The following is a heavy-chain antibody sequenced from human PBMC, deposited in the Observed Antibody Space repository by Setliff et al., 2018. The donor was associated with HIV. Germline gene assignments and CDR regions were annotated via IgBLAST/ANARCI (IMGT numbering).Heavy chain of an antibody. J-gene: IGHJ5*01. CDR3: VAATTEGFDP. CDR1: GFTSSNAW. V-gene: IGHV3-15*01. Sequence: GGSLRLSCAASGFTSSNAWMSWVRQAPGKGLEWVGRIKSKTDGGTTDYAAPVKGRFTISRDDSKNTLYLQMNSLKTEDTAVYYCVAATTEGFDPWGQGTMVTVSS. D-gene: IGHD6-13*01. CDR2: IKSKTDGGTT.